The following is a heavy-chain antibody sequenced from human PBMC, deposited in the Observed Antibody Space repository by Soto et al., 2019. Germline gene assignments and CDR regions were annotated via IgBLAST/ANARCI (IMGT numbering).Heavy chain of an antibody. CDR1: GGSISSGYY. CDR3: ARDPAP. V-gene: IGHV4-31*03. Sequence: SETLSLTCTVSGGSISSGYYWSWIRQHPGKGLEWIGYIYNSGTTYYNPSLKSRVTISVDTSKNQFSLKLTSVTAADTAVYYCARDPAPWGQGTLVTSPQ. J-gene: IGHJ5*02. CDR2: IYNSGTT.